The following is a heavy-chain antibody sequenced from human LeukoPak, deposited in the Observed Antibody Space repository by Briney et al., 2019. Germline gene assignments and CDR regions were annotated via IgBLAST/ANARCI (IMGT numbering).Heavy chain of an antibody. CDR1: GYSFTKYP. Sequence: ASVKVSCKASGYSFTKYPLHWVRRAPGQSLEWMGWINTAKDDIKYSQKFQDRVTITSDTSASTAYVGLSSLTSEDTAVYYCARGRGSLSLDYWGQGTLVTVSS. D-gene: IGHD3-16*01. CDR2: INTAKDDI. V-gene: IGHV1-3*04. CDR3: ARGRGSLSLDY. J-gene: IGHJ4*02.